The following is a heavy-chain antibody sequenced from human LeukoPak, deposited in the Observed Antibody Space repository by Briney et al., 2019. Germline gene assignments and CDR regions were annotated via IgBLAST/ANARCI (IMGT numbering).Heavy chain of an antibody. CDR1: GFTFSSYA. CDR3: ARDAGGGNNWFDP. D-gene: IGHD2-15*01. J-gene: IGHJ5*02. V-gene: IGHV3-48*01. Sequence: GRSLRLSCAASGFTFSSYAMHWVRQAPGKGLGWVSYISSHSGSSTYYADSVKGRFTISRDNAKNSLYLQMNSLRAEDTAVYYCARDAGGGNNWFDPWGQGTLVAVSS. CDR2: ISSHSGSST.